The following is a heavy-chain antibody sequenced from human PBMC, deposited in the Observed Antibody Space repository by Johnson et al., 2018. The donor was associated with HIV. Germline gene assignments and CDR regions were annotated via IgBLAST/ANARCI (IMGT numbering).Heavy chain of an antibody. Sequence: VQLVESGGGVVRPGGSLRLSCAASGFTFDDYGMSWVRQAPGKGLEWVSGINWNGGSTGYADSVKGRFTISRDNAKNSLYLQMTSMRDEDTALYYGAREHVVKTYYNCWSGYYTDAFDIWGQGTMVTVSS. J-gene: IGHJ3*02. CDR3: AREHVVKTYYNCWSGYYTDAFDI. V-gene: IGHV3-20*04. CDR1: GFTFDDYG. D-gene: IGHD3-3*01. CDR2: INWNGGST.